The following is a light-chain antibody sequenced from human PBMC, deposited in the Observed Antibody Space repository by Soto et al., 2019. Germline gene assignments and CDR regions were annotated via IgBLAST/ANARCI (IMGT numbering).Light chain of an antibody. CDR1: QSVSSSY. Sequence: EIVLTQSPGTLSLSPGERATLSCRASQSVSSSYLAWYQQKPGQAPRLLIYGASSRATGIPDMFSGSGSGTDFTLTISSLEPEDFAVYYCQQYGSSPGFTFGPGTKVDIK. CDR2: GAS. V-gene: IGKV3-20*01. CDR3: QQYGSSPGFT. J-gene: IGKJ3*01.